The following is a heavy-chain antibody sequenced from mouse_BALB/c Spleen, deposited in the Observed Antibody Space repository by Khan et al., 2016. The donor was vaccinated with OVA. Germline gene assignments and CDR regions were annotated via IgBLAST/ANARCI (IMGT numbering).Heavy chain of an antibody. Sequence: VQLQQSGAELARPGASVKMSCKASSYTFTSYTIHWIKKRPGQGLEWIGYINPSNGYTNYNQKFKDKATLTTDKSSTTAYLQLSSLTSDDSAVYNCVRDGAYHRNDGWFAYWGQGTLVTVSA. V-gene: IGHV1-4*01. CDR3: VRDGAYHRNDGWFAY. J-gene: IGHJ3*01. D-gene: IGHD2-14*01. CDR1: SYTFTSYT. CDR2: INPSNGYT.